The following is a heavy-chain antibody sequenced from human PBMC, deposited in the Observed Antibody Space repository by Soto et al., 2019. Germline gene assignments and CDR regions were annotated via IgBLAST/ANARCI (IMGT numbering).Heavy chain of an antibody. Sequence: PGGSRRLSCAASGFTFSLFTLHWVRQPPGKGLDWVAVVSTDVNNKFYASSVKGRFTISRDNSKNTMYLQMNNLSPEDTAVYYCARGNLDVWGQGTTVTV. CDR2: VSTDVNNK. CDR3: ARGNLDV. J-gene: IGHJ6*02. V-gene: IGHV3-30-3*01. CDR1: GFTFSLFT. D-gene: IGHD1-7*01.